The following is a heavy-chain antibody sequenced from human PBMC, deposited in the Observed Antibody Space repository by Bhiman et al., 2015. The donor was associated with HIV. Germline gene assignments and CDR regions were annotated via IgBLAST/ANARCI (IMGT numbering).Heavy chain of an antibody. V-gene: IGHV3-48*03. CDR2: ISGSGSTM. CDR3: ARRGLNQVVDY. CDR1: GFTFNSYE. Sequence: EVQLVESGGGLVQPGGSLRLSCAASGFTFNSYEMIWVRQAPGKGLEWVSYISGSGSTMYYTDSVRGRFTFSRDNVKNSLYLQMNSLRAEDTAVYYCARRGLNQVVDYWGQGTLVTVSS. D-gene: IGHD1-26*01. J-gene: IGHJ4*02.